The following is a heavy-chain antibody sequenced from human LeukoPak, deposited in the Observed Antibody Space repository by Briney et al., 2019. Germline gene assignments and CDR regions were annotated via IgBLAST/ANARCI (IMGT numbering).Heavy chain of an antibody. CDR2: IYYSGGT. CDR3: ARGRYYYDSGGYQSPYYYMDV. V-gene: IGHV4-39*01. Sequence: SENLSLTCTVSGGSISINSYYWGWIRQPPGKGLEWIGSIYYSGGTYYNPSLRSRLTISVDTSKNQFSLKLSSVTAADTAVYYCARGRYYYDSGGYQSPYYYMDVWGKGTTVTVSS. CDR1: GGSISINSYY. J-gene: IGHJ6*03. D-gene: IGHD3-22*01.